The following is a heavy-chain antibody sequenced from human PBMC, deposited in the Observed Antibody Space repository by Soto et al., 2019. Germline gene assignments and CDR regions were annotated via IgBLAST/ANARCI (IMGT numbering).Heavy chain of an antibody. J-gene: IGHJ3*02. Sequence: ASVKVSCKASGYTFTSYGISWVRQAPGQGLEGMGWISAYHGNTNYAQKLQGRVTITTDTSTSTAYMELRSLRSEDTAVYYCARDVKGSSSWYDGDAFDIWGQGTMVTVSS. CDR1: GYTFTSYG. CDR2: ISAYHGNT. V-gene: IGHV1-18*04. CDR3: ARDVKGSSSWYDGDAFDI. D-gene: IGHD6-13*01.